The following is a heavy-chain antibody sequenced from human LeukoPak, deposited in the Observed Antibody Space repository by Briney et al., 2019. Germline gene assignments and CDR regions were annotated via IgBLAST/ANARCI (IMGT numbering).Heavy chain of an antibody. D-gene: IGHD4-17*01. Sequence: SETLSLTCAVSGGSISSSNWWTWVRQPPGKGLEWIGEIYHSGSTNYNPSLKSRVTISVDKSKNQFSLRLSSVAAADTAVYYCTSNGYYSLDYWGRGTLVTVSS. CDR2: IYHSGST. J-gene: IGHJ4*02. CDR3: TSNGYYSLDY. CDR1: GGSISSSNW. V-gene: IGHV4-4*02.